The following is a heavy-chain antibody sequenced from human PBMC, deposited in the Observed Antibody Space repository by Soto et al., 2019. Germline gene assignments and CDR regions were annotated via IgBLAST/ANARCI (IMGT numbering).Heavy chain of an antibody. CDR2: ISSSGSTI. D-gene: IGHD5-18*01. J-gene: IGHJ3*02. V-gene: IGHV3-11*01. Sequence: PGGSLRLSCAASGFTFSDYYMSWIRQAPGKGLEWVSYISSSGSTIYYADSVKGRFTISRDNAKNSLYLQMNSLRAEDTAVYYCARGGTPWMVRGYSYAANNRDAFDIWGQGTMVTVSS. CDR1: GFTFSDYY. CDR3: ARGGTPWMVRGYSYAANNRDAFDI.